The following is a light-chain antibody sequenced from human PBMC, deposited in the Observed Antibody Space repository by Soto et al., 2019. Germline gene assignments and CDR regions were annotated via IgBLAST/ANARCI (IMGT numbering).Light chain of an antibody. Sequence: KMTQSGSTLSASVGDRVTITCRASQSISSWLAWYQQKPGKAPKLLIYDASSLKSGVPSRFSGSGSGTEFTLTISSLQPDDFATYYCQHYNSYSEAFGQRTKVDIK. J-gene: IGKJ1*01. V-gene: IGKV1-5*01. CDR3: QHYNSYSEA. CDR1: QSISSW. CDR2: DAS.